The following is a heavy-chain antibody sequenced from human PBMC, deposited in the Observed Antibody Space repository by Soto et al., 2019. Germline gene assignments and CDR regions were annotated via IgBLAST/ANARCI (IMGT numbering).Heavy chain of an antibody. D-gene: IGHD3-9*01. J-gene: IGHJ6*02. CDR1: GGSISSYY. Sequence: PSETLSLTCTVSGGSISSYYWSWIRQPPGKGLEWIGYIYYSGSTNYNPSLKSRVTISVDTSKNQFSLKLSSVTAADTAVYYCARRGYDILTGYSRSDYYYGMGVWGQGTTVTVSS. CDR3: ARRGYDILTGYSRSDYYYGMGV. CDR2: IYYSGST. V-gene: IGHV4-59*01.